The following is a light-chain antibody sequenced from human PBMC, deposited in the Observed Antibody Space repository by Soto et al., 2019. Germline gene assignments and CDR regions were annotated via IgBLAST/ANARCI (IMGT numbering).Light chain of an antibody. CDR1: QSVGSK. CDR3: QQYDNWPLWT. V-gene: IGKV3-15*01. J-gene: IGKJ1*01. CDR2: GAT. Sequence: EIVMTQSPATLSVSPGERATLSCRASQSVGSKLAWYQQKPGQAPRLLIFGATTRATGLPARFSGSGSGTEFTLTINSLQSEDFAVYYCQQYDNWPLWTFGQGTKVEIK.